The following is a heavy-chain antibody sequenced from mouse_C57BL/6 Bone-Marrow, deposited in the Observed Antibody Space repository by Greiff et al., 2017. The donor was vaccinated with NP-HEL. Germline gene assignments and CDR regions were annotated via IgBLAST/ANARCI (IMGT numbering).Heavy chain of an antibody. V-gene: IGHV1-85*01. CDR2: IYPRDGST. D-gene: IGHD1-1*01. CDR1: GYTFTSYD. J-gene: IGHJ2*01. CDR3: ARERDYYGSSSLDY. Sequence: QVQLKESGPELVKPGASVKLSCKASGYTFTSYDINWVKQRPGQGLEWIGWIYPRDGSTKYNEKFKGKATLTVDTSSSTAYMELHSLTSEDAAVYFCARERDYYGSSSLDYWGQGTTLTVSS.